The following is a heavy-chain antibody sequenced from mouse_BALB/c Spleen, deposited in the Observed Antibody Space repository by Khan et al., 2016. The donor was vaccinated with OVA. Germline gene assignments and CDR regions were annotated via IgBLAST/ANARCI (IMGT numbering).Heavy chain of an antibody. J-gene: IGHJ2*01. CDR2: ISGDSSTV. Sequence: EVQLVESGGGLVQPGGSRKLSCAASGFTFSTYGMHWVRQAPEKGLEWVAYISGDSSTVYYADTVKGRFTISRDNPKNTLFLQMTSLMSEDTARYCCATSSFYGYYFDYWGPGTTLTVSS. D-gene: IGHD1-2*01. V-gene: IGHV5-17*02. CDR3: ATSSFYGYYFDY. CDR1: GFTFSTYG.